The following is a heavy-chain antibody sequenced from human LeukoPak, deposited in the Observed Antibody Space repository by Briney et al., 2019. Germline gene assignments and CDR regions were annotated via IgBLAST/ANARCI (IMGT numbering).Heavy chain of an antibody. J-gene: IGHJ2*01. V-gene: IGHV3-21*01. CDR1: GFTFSSYS. Sequence: GGSLRLSCAASGFTFSSYSLIWVRQAPGKGLEWVSSICSSGTYIYYADSVKGRFTISRDNAKNSLYLQMNSLRAEDTAVYYCARERRYFDLWGRGTLVTVSS. CDR3: ARERRYFDL. CDR2: ICSSGTYI.